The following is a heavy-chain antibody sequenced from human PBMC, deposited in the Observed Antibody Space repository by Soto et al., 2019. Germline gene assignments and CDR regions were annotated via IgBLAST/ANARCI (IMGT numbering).Heavy chain of an antibody. V-gene: IGHV3-21*01. CDR3: ARDWGFYDILTGVLSYMDV. D-gene: IGHD3-9*01. CDR2: ISSSSSYI. J-gene: IGHJ6*03. Sequence: GGSLRLSCAASGFTFSSYSMNWVRQAPGKGLEWVSSISSSSSYIYYADSVKGRFTISRDNAKNSLYLQMNSLMAEDTAVYYCARDWGFYDILTGVLSYMDVWGKGTTVTVSS. CDR1: GFTFSSYS.